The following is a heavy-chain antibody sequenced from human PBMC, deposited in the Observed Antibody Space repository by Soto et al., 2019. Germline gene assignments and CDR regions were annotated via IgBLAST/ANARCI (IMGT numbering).Heavy chain of an antibody. CDR1: GGPYSKYS. V-gene: IGHV1-69*08. J-gene: IGHJ4*02. Sequence: SVKVSCKASGGPYSKYSISWVRQAPGQGLEWVGRIIPIFDTTNYAQKFQGRATITADKSTSTVYMDLSSLKSEDTAVYYCARSLLGDYYDSDGLDNWGQGTLVTVSS. CDR2: IIPIFDTT. CDR3: ARSLLGDYYDSDGLDN. D-gene: IGHD3-22*01.